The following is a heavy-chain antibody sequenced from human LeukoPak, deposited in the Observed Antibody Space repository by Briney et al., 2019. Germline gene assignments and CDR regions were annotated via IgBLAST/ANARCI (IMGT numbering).Heavy chain of an antibody. Sequence: GGSLRLSCAVSGFTFSTYWMSWVRQAPGKGLEWVANIKQDGSEKYYVDSVKGRFTISRDNAKNSLYLQMNSLRAEDTAVYYCARSRGYGYYFDYWGQGTLVTVSS. D-gene: IGHD2-15*01. CDR2: IKQDGSEK. V-gene: IGHV3-7*01. CDR1: GFTFSTYW. J-gene: IGHJ4*02. CDR3: ARSRGYGYYFDY.